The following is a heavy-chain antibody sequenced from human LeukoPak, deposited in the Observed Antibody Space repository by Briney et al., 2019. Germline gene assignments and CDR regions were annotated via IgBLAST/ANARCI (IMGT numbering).Heavy chain of an antibody. Sequence: GGSLRLSCAASGFTIGGFAMTWVRQAPGKGLEWVSSIGSDYKTHYSESVKGRFTISRDNSKNTLYLQMNSLSVEDTALYYCAKGYSTNWYLFDYWGQGSLVTVSS. V-gene: IGHV3-23*01. CDR2: IGSDYKT. CDR1: GFTIGGFA. CDR3: AKGYSTNWYLFDY. J-gene: IGHJ4*02. D-gene: IGHD6-13*01.